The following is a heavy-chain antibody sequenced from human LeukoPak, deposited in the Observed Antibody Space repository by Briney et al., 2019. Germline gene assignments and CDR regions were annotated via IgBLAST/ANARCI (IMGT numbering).Heavy chain of an antibody. Sequence: VASVKVSCKASGGTFSSYAISWVRQAPGQGLEWMGGIIPIFGTANYAQKFQGRVTITTDESTSTAYMELSSLRSEDTAVYYCARGPRGYYYYMDVWGKGTTVTVSS. CDR3: ARGPRGYYYYMDV. J-gene: IGHJ6*03. V-gene: IGHV1-69*05. CDR1: GGTFSSYA. CDR2: IIPIFGTA.